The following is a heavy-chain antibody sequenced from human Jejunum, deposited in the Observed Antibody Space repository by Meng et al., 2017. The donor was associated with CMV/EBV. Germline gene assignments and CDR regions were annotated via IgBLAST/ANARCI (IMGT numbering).Heavy chain of an antibody. J-gene: IGHJ4*02. CDR2: ISTYNGNT. D-gene: IGHD2-15*01. Sequence: YAISWVRQAPGQGLEWIGWISTYNGNTNYAQKFQGRVTLTTYTSTPTAYMELRSLRSDATAVYYCARAALACSGGSCYHREYYAYWGQGTLVTVSS. V-gene: IGHV1-18*01. CDR1: YA. CDR3: ARAALACSGGSCYHREYYAY.